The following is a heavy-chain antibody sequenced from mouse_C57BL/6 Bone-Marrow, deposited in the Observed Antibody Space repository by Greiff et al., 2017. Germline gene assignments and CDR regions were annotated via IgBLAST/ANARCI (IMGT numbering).Heavy chain of an antibody. CDR1: GYSFTGYY. Sequence: EVQLQQSGPELVKPGASVKISCKASGYSFTGYYMNWVKQSPEKSLEWIGELNPSTGGTTYNQKFKAKATLTVDKSSSTAYMQLKSLTSEDSAVYYCATGYYSNYVDWYFDVWGTGTTVTVSS. D-gene: IGHD2-5*01. CDR2: LNPSTGGT. V-gene: IGHV1-42*01. J-gene: IGHJ1*03. CDR3: ATGYYSNYVDWYFDV.